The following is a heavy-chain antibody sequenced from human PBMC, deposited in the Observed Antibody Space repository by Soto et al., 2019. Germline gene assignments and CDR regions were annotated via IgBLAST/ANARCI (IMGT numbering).Heavy chain of an antibody. CDR1: GGSFSGYY. J-gene: IGHJ4*02. CDR3: AGRYYYDSSGYRY. Sequence: PSETLSLTCAVYGGSFSGYYWSWIRQPPGKGLEWIGEINHSGSTNYNPSLKSRVTISVDTSKNQFSLKLSSVTAADTAVYYCAGRYYYDSSGYRYWGQGTLVTVSS. D-gene: IGHD3-22*01. CDR2: INHSGST. V-gene: IGHV4-34*01.